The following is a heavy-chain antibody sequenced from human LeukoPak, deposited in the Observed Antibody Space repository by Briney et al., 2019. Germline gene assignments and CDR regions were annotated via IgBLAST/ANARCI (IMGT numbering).Heavy chain of an antibody. V-gene: IGHV4-59*08. D-gene: IGHD5-24*01. CDR3: ARRVEMAVDDAFDI. CDR2: INYSGST. CDR1: GGSISSYY. Sequence: PSETLSLTCTVSGGSISSYYWSWIRQPPGKGLEWIGYINYSGSTKYNPSLKSRVTISVDTSKNQFSLKLSSVTAADTAVYYCARRVEMAVDDAFDIWGQGTKVTVSS. J-gene: IGHJ3*02.